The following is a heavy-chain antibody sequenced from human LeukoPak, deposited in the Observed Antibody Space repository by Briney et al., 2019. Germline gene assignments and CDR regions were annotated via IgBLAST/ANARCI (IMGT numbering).Heavy chain of an antibody. CDR1: GGTFSSYA. J-gene: IGHJ5*02. V-gene: IGHV1-69*06. Sequence: SVKVSCKASGGTFSSYAISWVRQAPGQGLEWMGRIIPIFGTANYAQKFQGRVTITADKSTSTAYMELSSLRSEDTAVYYCARAEEAYDSSGPLNWFDPWGQGNLVTVSS. CDR3: ARAEEAYDSSGPLNWFDP. CDR2: IIPIFGTA. D-gene: IGHD3-22*01.